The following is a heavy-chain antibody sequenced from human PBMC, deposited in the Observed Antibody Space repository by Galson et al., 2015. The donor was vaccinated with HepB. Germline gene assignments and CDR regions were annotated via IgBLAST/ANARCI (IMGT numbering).Heavy chain of an antibody. CDR1: GFTFSSYA. Sequence: LRLSCAASGFTFSSYAMHWVRQAPGKGLEWVAVISYDGSNKYYADSVKGRFTISRDNSKNTLYLQMNSLRAEDTAVYYCAREEGYCSSTCCSYFDYWGQGTLVTVSS. D-gene: IGHD2-2*01. V-gene: IGHV3-30-3*01. J-gene: IGHJ4*02. CDR2: ISYDGSNK. CDR3: AREEGYCSSTCCSYFDY.